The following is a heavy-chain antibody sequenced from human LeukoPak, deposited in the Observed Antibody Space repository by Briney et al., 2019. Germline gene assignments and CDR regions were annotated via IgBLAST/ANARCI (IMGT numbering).Heavy chain of an antibody. CDR2: ISSSSSYI. J-gene: IGHJ4*02. V-gene: IGHV3-21*01. D-gene: IGHD3-10*01. CDR3: ARAVWFGECIDY. Sequence: PGGSLRLSCAASGFTFSSYSMNWVRQAPGKGLEWVSSISSSSSYIYYADSVKGRFTISRDNAKNSLYLQMNSLRAEDTAVYYCARAVWFGECIDYWGQGTLVTVSS. CDR1: GFTFSSYS.